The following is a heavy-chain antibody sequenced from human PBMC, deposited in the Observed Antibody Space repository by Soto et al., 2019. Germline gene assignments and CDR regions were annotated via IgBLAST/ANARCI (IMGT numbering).Heavy chain of an antibody. Sequence: ASVKVSCKASGYTFTSYGISWVRQAPGQGLEWMGWISAYNGNTNYAQKLQGRVTMTTDTSTSTAYMELRSLRSDDTAVYYCARLSHSRYDFWSGYYSWAWGDPWG. V-gene: IGHV1-18*01. CDR1: GYTFTSYG. CDR3: ARLSHSRYDFWSGYYSWAWGDP. D-gene: IGHD3-3*01. CDR2: ISAYNGNT. J-gene: IGHJ5*02.